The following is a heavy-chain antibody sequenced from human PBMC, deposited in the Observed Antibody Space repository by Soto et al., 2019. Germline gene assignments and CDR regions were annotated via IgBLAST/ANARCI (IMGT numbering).Heavy chain of an antibody. J-gene: IGHJ5*02. Sequence: SETLSLTCAVYGGSFSGYYWSWIRQPPGKGLEWIGEINHSGSTNYNPSLKSRVTISVDTSKNQFSLKLSSVTAADTAVYYCARGHGSTEVVVAATVTSNNSNWFDPWGQGTLVTVSS. CDR3: ARGHGSTEVVVAATVTSNNSNWFDP. CDR2: INHSGST. CDR1: GGSFSGYY. D-gene: IGHD2-15*01. V-gene: IGHV4-34*01.